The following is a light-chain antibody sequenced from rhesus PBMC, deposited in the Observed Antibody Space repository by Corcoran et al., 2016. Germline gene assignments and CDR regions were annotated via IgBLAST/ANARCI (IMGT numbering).Light chain of an antibody. J-gene: IGKJ4*01. CDR2: AAT. Sequence: DIQMTQSPSSSSASAGDRVTITCQDSQGINNWLAWYQQKPGKAPKLLNYAATRLQSGVPSRFSGSGAGTYFTLTISSRQPEDFATYSCQQDNSYPLTFGGGTKVEIK. CDR3: QQDNSYPLT. CDR1: QGINNW. V-gene: IGKV1-33*02.